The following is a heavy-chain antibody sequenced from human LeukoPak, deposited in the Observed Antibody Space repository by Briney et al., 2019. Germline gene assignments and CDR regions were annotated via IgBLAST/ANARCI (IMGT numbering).Heavy chain of an antibody. Sequence: ASVKDSCKASGYTFTSYYMHWVRQAPGQGLEWMGWINPNSGGTNYAQKFQGRVTMTRDTSISTAYMELSRLRSDDTAVYYCARGLDMRWGGYFDYWDQGTLVTVSS. CDR1: GYTFTSYY. V-gene: IGHV1-2*02. CDR2: INPNSGGT. CDR3: ARGLDMRWGGYFDY. J-gene: IGHJ4*02. D-gene: IGHD3-10*01.